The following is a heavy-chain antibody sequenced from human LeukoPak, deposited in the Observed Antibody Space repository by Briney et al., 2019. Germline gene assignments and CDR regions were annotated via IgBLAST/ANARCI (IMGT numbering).Heavy chain of an antibody. CDR3: ARDLGYSYGYWYFDY. CDR1: GYTFTSYG. CDR2: ISAYNGNT. J-gene: IGHJ4*02. D-gene: IGHD5-18*01. Sequence: ASVKVSCKASGYTFTSYGISWVRQAPGQGLEWMGWISAYNGNTNYAQKLQGRVTMTTDTSTSTAYMELRSLRSDHTAVYYCARDLGYSYGYWYFDYWGQGTLVTVSS. V-gene: IGHV1-18*04.